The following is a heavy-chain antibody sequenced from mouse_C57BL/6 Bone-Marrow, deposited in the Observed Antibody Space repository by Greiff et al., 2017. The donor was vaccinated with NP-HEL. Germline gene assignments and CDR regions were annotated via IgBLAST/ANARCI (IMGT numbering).Heavy chain of an antibody. CDR2: ISDGGSYT. Sequence: EVNVVESGGGLVKPGGSLKLSCAASGFTFSSYAMSWVRQTPEKRLEWVATISDGGSYTYYPDNVKGRFTISRDNAKNNLYLQMSHLKSEDTAMYYCARGLPGFWGQGTTLTVSS. V-gene: IGHV5-4*03. CDR3: ARGLPGF. J-gene: IGHJ2*01. D-gene: IGHD2-4*01. CDR1: GFTFSSYA.